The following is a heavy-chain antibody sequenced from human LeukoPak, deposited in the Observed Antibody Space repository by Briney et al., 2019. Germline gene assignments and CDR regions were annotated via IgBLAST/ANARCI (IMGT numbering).Heavy chain of an antibody. CDR3: ARDLQSSGYSPLDY. CDR1: GFTFSSYW. V-gene: IGHV3-7*01. Sequence: GGSPRLSCAASGFTFSSYWKSWGCKAPGPGLELVSNIKQDGSEKNYVDSVKGRFTISRDNAKNSLYLQMNSLRAEDTAVYYCARDLQSSGYSPLDYWGQGTLVSVSS. D-gene: IGHD3-22*01. CDR2: IKQDGSEK. J-gene: IGHJ4*02.